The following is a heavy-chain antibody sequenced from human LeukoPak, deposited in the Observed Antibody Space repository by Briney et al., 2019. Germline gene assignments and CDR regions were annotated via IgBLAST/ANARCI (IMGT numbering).Heavy chain of an antibody. V-gene: IGHV1-2*06. CDR1: GYTFTGYY. D-gene: IGHD1-26*01. J-gene: IGHJ3*02. Sequence: ASVKVSCKASGYTFTGYYMHWVRQAPGQGLEWMGRINPNSGGTNYAQKFQGRVTMTRDTSISTAYMELSRLRSEDTAVYYCARVLGWELPHDAFDIWGQGTMVTVSS. CDR2: INPNSGGT. CDR3: ARVLGWELPHDAFDI.